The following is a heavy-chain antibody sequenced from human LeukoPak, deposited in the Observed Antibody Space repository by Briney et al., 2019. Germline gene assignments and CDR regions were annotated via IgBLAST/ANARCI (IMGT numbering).Heavy chain of an antibody. CDR2: IYYSRST. V-gene: IGHV4-59*12. CDR1: GGSISSYY. J-gene: IGHJ5*02. D-gene: IGHD3-3*01. CDR3: ARGGLAIFGVVNRFDP. Sequence: PSETLSLTCTVSGGSISSYYWNWIRQPPGRGLEWIGYIYYSRSTNYNPSLKSRVTISVDTSKNQFSLKLSSVTAADTAVYYCARGGLAIFGVVNRFDPWGQGTLVTVSS.